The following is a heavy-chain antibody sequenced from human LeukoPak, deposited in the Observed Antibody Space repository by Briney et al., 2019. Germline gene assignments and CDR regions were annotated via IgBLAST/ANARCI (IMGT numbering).Heavy chain of an antibody. J-gene: IGHJ4*02. CDR3: ARELPYSGSYGY. Sequence: VASVKVSCKASGYTFTSYDINWVRQATGQGLEWMGWMNPNSGNTGYAQKFQGRVTMTTDTSTSTAYMELRSLRSDDTAVYHCARELPYSGSYGYWGQGTLVTVSS. CDR2: MNPNSGNT. D-gene: IGHD1-26*01. V-gene: IGHV1-8*01. CDR1: GYTFTSYD.